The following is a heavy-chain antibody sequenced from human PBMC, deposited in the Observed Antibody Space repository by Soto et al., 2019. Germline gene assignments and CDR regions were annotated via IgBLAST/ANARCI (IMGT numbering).Heavy chain of an antibody. D-gene: IGHD6-19*01. J-gene: IGHJ4*02. V-gene: IGHV4-39*01. CDR3: VEMRGQWVPRY. CDR1: GGSIINNDYH. CDR2: VHHTGTA. Sequence: QLQLQELGPGLVKPSETLSLTCTVSGGSIINNDYHWGWVRQPPGKGLDWIGTVHHTGTAYYNPSLRSRVVISGDTSKSHFTLNLNSVTATDSAFYYCVEMRGQWVPRYWGRGILVTVSS.